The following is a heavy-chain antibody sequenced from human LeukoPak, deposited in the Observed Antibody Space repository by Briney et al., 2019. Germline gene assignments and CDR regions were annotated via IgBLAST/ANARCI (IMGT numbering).Heavy chain of an antibody. V-gene: IGHV5-51*01. Sequence: GESLKISCKGSGYSFTSYWIGWVRQMPGKGLERMGIIYPGDSDTRYSPSFQGQVTISADKSISTAYLQWSSLKASDTAMYYCARHVQLTEYSSSLNWFDPWGQGTLVTVSS. J-gene: IGHJ5*02. D-gene: IGHD6-6*01. CDR2: IYPGDSDT. CDR1: GYSFTSYW. CDR3: ARHVQLTEYSSSLNWFDP.